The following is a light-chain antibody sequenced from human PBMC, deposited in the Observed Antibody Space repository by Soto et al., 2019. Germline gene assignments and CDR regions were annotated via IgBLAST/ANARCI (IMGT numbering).Light chain of an antibody. Sequence: QSVLTQPASVSGSPGQSITISCTGSSSDVGGYNYVSWYQQHPGKAPKLIIYEVSNRPSGVSNRFSGSKSGNTASLSISGLQAEDEADYYCSSYTSSSTLYVFGPGTKVTVL. CDR3: SSYTSSSTLYV. V-gene: IGLV2-14*01. CDR2: EVS. J-gene: IGLJ1*01. CDR1: SSDVGGYNY.